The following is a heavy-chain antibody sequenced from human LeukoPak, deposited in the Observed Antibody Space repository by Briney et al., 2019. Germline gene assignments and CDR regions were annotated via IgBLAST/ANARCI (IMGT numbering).Heavy chain of an antibody. CDR2: TWYDGSNK. CDR3: ARDQLTMVRGVTPRFGY. Sequence: PGGSLRLSCAASGFTFSSYDMHWVRQAPGKGLEWVAVTWYDGSNKYYADSVKGRFTISRDNSKNTLYLQMNSLRAEDTAVYYCARDQLTMVRGVTPRFGYWGQGTLVTVSS. J-gene: IGHJ4*02. CDR1: GFTFSSYD. D-gene: IGHD3-10*01. V-gene: IGHV3-33*01.